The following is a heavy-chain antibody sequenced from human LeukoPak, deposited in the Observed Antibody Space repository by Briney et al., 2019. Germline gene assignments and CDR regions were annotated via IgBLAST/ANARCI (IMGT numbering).Heavy chain of an antibody. Sequence: SETLSLTCTVSGGTISSGGYYWSWIRQHPGKGLEWIAYMYYSGSTEYNPSLKSRVTISVETSNNQFSLKLSSVTAADTAVYYCARVPHDSSGYGYFDYWGQGTLVTVSS. CDR1: GGTISSGGYY. D-gene: IGHD3-22*01. CDR3: ARVPHDSSGYGYFDY. J-gene: IGHJ4*02. V-gene: IGHV4-31*03. CDR2: MYYSGST.